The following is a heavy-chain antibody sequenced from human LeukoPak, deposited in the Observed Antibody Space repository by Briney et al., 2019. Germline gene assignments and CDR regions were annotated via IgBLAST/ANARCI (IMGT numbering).Heavy chain of an antibody. CDR2: INDSGDT. J-gene: IGHJ4*02. V-gene: IGHV4-34*01. D-gene: IGHD1/OR15-1a*01. Sequence: SETLSLTCAVYGGSFSGYYWSWIRQSPGRGLEWIGQINDSGDTDYNPSLKSRVTISIDTSKKQFSLRLRSVTAADTALYYCARETSTWNSFEYWGQGTAVTASS. CDR3: ARETSTWNSFEY. CDR1: GGSFSGYY.